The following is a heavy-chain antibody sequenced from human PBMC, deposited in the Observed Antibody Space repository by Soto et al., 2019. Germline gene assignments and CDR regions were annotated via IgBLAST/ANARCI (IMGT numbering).Heavy chain of an antibody. Sequence: GALVKVSCKASGYTFTSYGISWARQAPGQGLEWMGWISAYNGNTNYAQKLQGRVTMTTDTSTSTAYMELRSLRSDDTAVYYCARDFMDCSGGSCYGSPDAFDIWGQGTMVTVSS. D-gene: IGHD2-15*01. J-gene: IGHJ3*02. CDR3: ARDFMDCSGGSCYGSPDAFDI. CDR2: ISAYNGNT. V-gene: IGHV1-18*01. CDR1: GYTFTSYG.